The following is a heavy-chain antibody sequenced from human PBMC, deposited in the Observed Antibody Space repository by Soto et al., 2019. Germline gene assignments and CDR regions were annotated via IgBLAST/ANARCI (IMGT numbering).Heavy chain of an antibody. D-gene: IGHD3-16*02. Sequence: SETLSLTCTVSGGSISSYYWSWIRQPPGKGLEWIGYIYYSGSTNYNPSLKSRVTISVDTSKNQFSLKLSSVTAADTAVYYCARHVALYDYIWGSYRAYYFDYWGQGTLVTVSS. CDR3: ARHVALYDYIWGSYRAYYFDY. CDR1: GGSISSYY. J-gene: IGHJ4*02. CDR2: IYYSGST. V-gene: IGHV4-59*08.